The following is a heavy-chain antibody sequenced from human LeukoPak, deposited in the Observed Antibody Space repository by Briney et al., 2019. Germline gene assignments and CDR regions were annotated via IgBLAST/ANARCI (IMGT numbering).Heavy chain of an antibody. D-gene: IGHD6-19*01. J-gene: IGHJ6*02. Sequence: ASVKVSCKASGYTLTSYDINWVRQATGQGLEWMGWMNPNSGNTGYAQKFQGRVTMTRNTSISTAYMELSSLRSEDTAVYYCATASSGFYRNGYYYYGMDVWGQGTTVTVSS. CDR2: MNPNSGNT. V-gene: IGHV1-8*01. CDR1: GYTLTSYD. CDR3: ATASSGFYRNGYYYYGMDV.